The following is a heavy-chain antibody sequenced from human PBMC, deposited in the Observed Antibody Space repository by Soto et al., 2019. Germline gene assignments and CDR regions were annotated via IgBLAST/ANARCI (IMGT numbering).Heavy chain of an antibody. Sequence: QLQLQESGPGLVKPSETLSLTCTVSGGSISSSSYYWGWIRQPPGKGLEWIGSIYYSGSTYYNPSRKSRVTISVDTSKNQFSLKLSSVTAADTAVYYCARHEGYCSSTSCYTDWFDPWGQGTLVTVSS. V-gene: IGHV4-39*01. J-gene: IGHJ5*02. CDR1: GGSISSSSYY. CDR2: IYYSGST. CDR3: ARHEGYCSSTSCYTDWFDP. D-gene: IGHD2-2*02.